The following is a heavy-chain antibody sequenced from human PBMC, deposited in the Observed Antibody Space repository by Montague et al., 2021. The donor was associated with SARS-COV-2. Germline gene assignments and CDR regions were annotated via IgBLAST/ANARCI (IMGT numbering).Heavy chain of an antibody. V-gene: IGHV4-4*02. D-gene: IGHD6-19*01. CDR2: IYHSGST. J-gene: IGHJ4*02. CDR1: GGSIRSINW. Sequence: SETLSLTCVVSGGSIRSINWWSWVRQPPGKGLEWIGEIYHSGSTNYNPSLKSRVIIPADKSKNQFSLKLSSVTAADTAVYYCARTGYSSGWHSFDYWGQGTLVTVSS. CDR3: ARTGYSSGWHSFDY.